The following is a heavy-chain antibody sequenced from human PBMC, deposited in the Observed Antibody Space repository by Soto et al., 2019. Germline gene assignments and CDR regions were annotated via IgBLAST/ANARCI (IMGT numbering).Heavy chain of an antibody. CDR1: GFSFSSYA. V-gene: IGHV3-23*01. CDR2: ISDTGGST. J-gene: IGHJ4*02. D-gene: IGHD6-19*01. CDR3: AKDLRGPTAVAGTGGFDY. Sequence: PGGSLRLSCAASGFSFSSYAMSWVRQAPGKGLEWVSAISDTGGSTYYADSVKGRFTISRDNSKNTLYLQVNGLRAEDTAVYYCAKDLRGPTAVAGTGGFDYWGQGALVTVS.